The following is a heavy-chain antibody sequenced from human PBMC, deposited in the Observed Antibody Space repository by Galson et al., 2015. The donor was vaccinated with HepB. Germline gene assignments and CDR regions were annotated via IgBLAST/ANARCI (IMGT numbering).Heavy chain of an antibody. V-gene: IGHV4-59*12. CDR3: ARGLGQFDY. CDR2: INHSGSA. CDR1: GGSITYYY. Sequence: ETLSLTCTVSGGSITYYYWSWIRQSPGKGLEWIGNINHSGSANYSPSLKSRVSMSGDTSNNYFSLKVTSVTAADTAVYYCARGLGQFDYWGPGITVTVSS. J-gene: IGHJ4*03.